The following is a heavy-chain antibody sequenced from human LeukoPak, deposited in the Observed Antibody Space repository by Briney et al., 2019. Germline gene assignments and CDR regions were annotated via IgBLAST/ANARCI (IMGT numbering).Heavy chain of an antibody. J-gene: IGHJ4*02. D-gene: IGHD3-9*01. V-gene: IGHV2-5*01. CDR2: IYWNDDK. CDR1: GFSLSTSGVG. CDR3: AHRGSPFRLRYFDWSEEGDLFDY. Sequence: SGPTLVKPTRTLTLTCTFSGFSLSTSGVGVGWIRQPPGKALEWLALIYWNDDKRYSPSLKSRLTITKDTSKNQVVLTMTNMDPVDTATYYCAHRGSPFRLRYFDWSEEGDLFDYWGQGTLVTVSS.